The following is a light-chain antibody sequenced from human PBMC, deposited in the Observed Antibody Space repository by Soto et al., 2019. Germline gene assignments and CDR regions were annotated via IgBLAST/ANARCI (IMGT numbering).Light chain of an antibody. Sequence: DIQMTQSPSTLSASVGDRVTIACRASQSISRYLAWYQQQPGKAPKLLIYKASSLESGVPSRFSGSGSGTEFTLTISSLQLDDFATCYCQHYSGYPPTFGGGTQVEIQ. CDR3: QHYSGYPPT. J-gene: IGKJ4*01. CDR1: QSISRY. V-gene: IGKV1-5*03. CDR2: KAS.